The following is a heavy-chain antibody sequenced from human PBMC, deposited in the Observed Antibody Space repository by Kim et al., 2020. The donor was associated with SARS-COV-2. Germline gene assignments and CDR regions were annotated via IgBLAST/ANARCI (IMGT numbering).Heavy chain of an antibody. D-gene: IGHD2-2*01. CDR3: ARDSTEDIVVVPAKSPGIMDV. V-gene: IGHV1-46*01. J-gene: IGHJ6*02. Sequence: ASVKVSCKASGYTFTSYYMHWVRQAPGQGLEWMGIINPSGGSTSYAQKFQGRVTMTRDTSTSTVYMELSSLRSEDTAVYYCARDSTEDIVVVPAKSPGIMDVWGQGTTVTVSS. CDR1: GYTFTSYY. CDR2: INPSGGST.